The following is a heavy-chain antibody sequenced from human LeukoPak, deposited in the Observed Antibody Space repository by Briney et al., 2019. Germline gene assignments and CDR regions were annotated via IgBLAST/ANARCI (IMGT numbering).Heavy chain of an antibody. CDR1: GYSITSGYY. D-gene: IGHD4-23*01. V-gene: IGHV4-38-2*02. Sequence: SETLSLTCTVSGYSITSGYYWGWIRQSPGKGLEWIGSIYHSGTAYYNPSLKSRVTISVDTSTNEFSLKLSSVIAADTAMYCCARGLGVNWFDPWGQGTLVTVSS. CDR2: IYHSGTA. CDR3: ARGLGVNWFDP. J-gene: IGHJ5*02.